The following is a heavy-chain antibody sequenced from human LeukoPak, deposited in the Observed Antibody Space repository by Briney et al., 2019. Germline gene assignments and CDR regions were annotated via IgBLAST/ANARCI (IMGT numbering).Heavy chain of an antibody. CDR3: ARGRFGTRHTPFDY. V-gene: IGHV3-7*01. D-gene: IGHD3-16*01. CDR1: GFTFYSYW. J-gene: IGHJ4*02. CDR2: IKEDGSEK. Sequence: PGGSLRLSCAASGFTFYSYWMSWVRQAPGKGLEWVANIKEDGSEKYYADSVKGRFTISRDNAKNSLYLQMNSLRAEDTAVYYCARGRFGTRHTPFDYWGQGTLVTVSS.